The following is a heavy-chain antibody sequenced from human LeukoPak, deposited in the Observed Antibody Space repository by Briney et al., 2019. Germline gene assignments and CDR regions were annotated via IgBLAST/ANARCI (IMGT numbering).Heavy chain of an antibody. J-gene: IGHJ4*02. CDR2: ISYDGKKK. V-gene: IGHV3-30*18. Sequence: GGSLRLSCAASGFTFSHYGMHWVRQAPGKGPEWVALISYDGKKKHYTESVKGRFGISRDNSKNTLDLQMSSLRVDDTAVYYCAKADYGDFTFDYWGQGTLVTVSS. D-gene: IGHD4-17*01. CDR3: AKADYGDFTFDY. CDR1: GFTFSHYG.